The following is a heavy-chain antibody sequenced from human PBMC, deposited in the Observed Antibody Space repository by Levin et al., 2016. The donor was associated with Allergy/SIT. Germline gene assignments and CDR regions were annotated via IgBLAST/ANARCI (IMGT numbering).Heavy chain of an antibody. Sequence: VRQAPGKGLEWVAVISYDGSNKYYADSVKGRFTISRDNSKNTLYLQMNSLRAEDTAVYYCARGGAKDIVVVVAYWGQGTLVTVSS. D-gene: IGHD2-15*01. V-gene: IGHV3-30-3*01. CDR3: ARGGAKDIVVVVAY. CDR2: ISYDGSNK. J-gene: IGHJ4*02.